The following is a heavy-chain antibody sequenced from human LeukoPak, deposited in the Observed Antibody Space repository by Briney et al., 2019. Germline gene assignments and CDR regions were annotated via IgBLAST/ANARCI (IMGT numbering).Heavy chain of an antibody. CDR1: GFTFGNNW. Sequence: GGSLRLSCTASGFTFGNNWMHWVRQGPGKGLVWISRINSDGGGAIYADSVKGRFTVSRDNAKNTLYLQMNSLRAEDTAVYYCARDVPHNWFDTWGQGTLVTVSS. CDR3: ARDVPHNWFDT. V-gene: IGHV3-74*01. CDR2: INSDGGGA. J-gene: IGHJ5*02.